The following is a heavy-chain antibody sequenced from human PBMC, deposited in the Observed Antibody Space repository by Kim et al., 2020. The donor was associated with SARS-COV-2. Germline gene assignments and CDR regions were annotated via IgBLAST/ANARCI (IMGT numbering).Heavy chain of an antibody. V-gene: IGHV4-59*01. CDR1: GGSISSYY. D-gene: IGHD3-3*01. Sequence: SETLSLTCTVSGGSISSYYWSWIRQPPGKGLEWIGYIYYSGSTNYNPSLKSRVTISVDTSKNQFSLKLSSVTAADTAVYYCARADLRFLGGHYYYGMDVWGQGTTVTVSS. CDR2: IYYSGST. J-gene: IGHJ6*02. CDR3: ARADLRFLGGHYYYGMDV.